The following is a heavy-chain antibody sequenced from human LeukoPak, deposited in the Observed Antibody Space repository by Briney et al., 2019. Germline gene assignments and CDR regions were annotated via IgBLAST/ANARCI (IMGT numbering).Heavy chain of an antibody. D-gene: IGHD3-22*01. CDR2: ISSNGGST. V-gene: IGHV3-64D*09. J-gene: IGHJ3*01. Sequence: PGGSLRLSCSASGFTFSFYAMGWVRQAPGKGLEYVSAISSNGGSTYYADSVKGRFTISRDDSKNTLYLQMSSLRADDTAVYYCVKGFPHYYDSSGFGAFDVWGQGTIATVSS. CDR1: GFTFSFYA. CDR3: VKGFPHYYDSSGFGAFDV.